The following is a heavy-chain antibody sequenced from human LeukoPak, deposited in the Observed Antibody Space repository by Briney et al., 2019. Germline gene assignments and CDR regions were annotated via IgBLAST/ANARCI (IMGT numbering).Heavy chain of an antibody. CDR2: IYYSGST. V-gene: IGHV4-30-4*08. Sequence: SQTLSLTCTVSGGSISSGDYYWSWIRQPPGKGLEWIGYIYYSGSTYYNPSLKSRVTISVDTSKNQFSLKLSSVTAADTAVYYCARGVYYGSGSYYKKGPFDYWGQGTLVTVSS. D-gene: IGHD3-10*01. CDR1: GGSISSGDYY. J-gene: IGHJ4*02. CDR3: ARGVYYGSGSYYKKGPFDY.